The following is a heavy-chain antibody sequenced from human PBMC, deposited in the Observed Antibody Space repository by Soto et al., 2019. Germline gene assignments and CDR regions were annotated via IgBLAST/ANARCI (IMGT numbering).Heavy chain of an antibody. V-gene: IGHV4-34*01. CDR2: IKDGGST. D-gene: IGHD5-12*01. J-gene: IGHJ4*02. CDR3: SRGQKAIVATH. CDR1: GGSLTGYY. Sequence: QVHLQQWGAGLLKPSETLSLTCAVNGGSLTGYYWSWIRQPPGKGLEWIGEIKDGGSTNYSASLRGRVTISADTSKNQFSLRLNSVTAADTAVYFCSRGQKAIVATHWDQGALVTVSS.